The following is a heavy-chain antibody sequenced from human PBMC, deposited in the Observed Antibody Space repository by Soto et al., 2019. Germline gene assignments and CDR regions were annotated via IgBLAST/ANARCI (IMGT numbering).Heavy chain of an antibody. V-gene: IGHV3-23*01. CDR1: GITFSSYA. J-gene: IGHJ4*02. D-gene: IGHD6-13*01. Sequence: EVQLLESGGGLVQPGGSLRVSCAASGITFSSYAMSWVRQAPGKGLEWVSTFSGSGDSTYYADSVNGRFTISRDNSKNTLYLQMNSLRAEDTAVYYCITRAAFDYWGQGTLVTVSS. CDR3: ITRAAFDY. CDR2: FSGSGDST.